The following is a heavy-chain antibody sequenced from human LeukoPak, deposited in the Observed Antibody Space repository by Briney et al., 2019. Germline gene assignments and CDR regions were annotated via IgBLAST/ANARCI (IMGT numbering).Heavy chain of an antibody. CDR3: ARPRGSYFVDWYFDL. D-gene: IGHD1-26*01. J-gene: IGHJ2*01. CDR1: GYSFTSYW. Sequence: GESLKISCKGSGYSFTSYWIGWVRQMPGKGLEWMGIIYPGDSDTRYSPSFQGQVTISVDKSVNTAYLQWNSLKASDTAMYYCARPRGSYFVDWYFDLWGRGTLVTVSS. CDR2: IYPGDSDT. V-gene: IGHV5-51*01.